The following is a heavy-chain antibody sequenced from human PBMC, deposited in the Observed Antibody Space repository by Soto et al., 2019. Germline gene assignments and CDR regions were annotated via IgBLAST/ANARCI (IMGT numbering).Heavy chain of an antibody. J-gene: IGHJ4*02. D-gene: IGHD2-2*01. CDR2: IYWNDDK. V-gene: IGHV2-5*01. Sequence: QITLKESGPTVVKPTQSLTLTCTFSGFSLSTTGGGVGWIRQPPGKALEWLALIYWNDDKRYSPSLKSRLTITKDTSKNQVVLTMTNMDPVDTATYYCAHREQLLPFDYWGQGTLVTVSS. CDR1: GFSLSTTGGG. CDR3: AHREQLLPFDY.